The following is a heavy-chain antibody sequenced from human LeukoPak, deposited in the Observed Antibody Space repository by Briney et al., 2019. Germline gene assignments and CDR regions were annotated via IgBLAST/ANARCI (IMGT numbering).Heavy chain of an antibody. D-gene: IGHD3-22*01. V-gene: IGHV4-4*07. CDR1: GGSISSYY. Sequence: SETLSLTCTVSGGSISSYYRSWIRQPAGKGLEWIGRIYTSGSTNYNPSLKSRVTMSVDTSKNQFSLKLGSVTAADTAVYYCARDYYDSSGYQSNAFDIWGQGTMVTVSS. J-gene: IGHJ3*02. CDR3: ARDYYDSSGYQSNAFDI. CDR2: IYTSGST.